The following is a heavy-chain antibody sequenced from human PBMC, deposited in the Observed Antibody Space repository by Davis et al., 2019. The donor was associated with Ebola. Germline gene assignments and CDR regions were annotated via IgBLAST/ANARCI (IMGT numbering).Heavy chain of an antibody. Sequence: AASVKVSCKASGGTFSSYAISWVRQAPGQGLEWMGRIIPILGIANYAQKFQGRVTITADKSTSTAYMELSSLRSEDTAVYYCARVVYSSSWYNYWGQGTLVTVSS. CDR1: GGTFSSYA. D-gene: IGHD6-13*01. V-gene: IGHV1-69*04. CDR3: ARVVYSSSWYNY. J-gene: IGHJ4*02. CDR2: IIPILGIA.